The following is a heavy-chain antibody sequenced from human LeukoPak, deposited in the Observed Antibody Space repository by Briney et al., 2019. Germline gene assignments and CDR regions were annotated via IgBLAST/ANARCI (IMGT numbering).Heavy chain of an antibody. J-gene: IGHJ4*02. CDR1: GFTFSSFA. V-gene: IGHV3-64D*06. D-gene: IGHD4-17*01. CDR2: ISTNGGST. CDR3: VKIRNGDYDY. Sequence: GGSLRLSCSAPGFTFSSFAMHWVRQAPGKGLEYVSSISTNGGSTYYADSVKGRFTISRDNSKNTLDLQMSSLRAEDTAVYYCVKIRNGDYDYWGQGTLVTVSS.